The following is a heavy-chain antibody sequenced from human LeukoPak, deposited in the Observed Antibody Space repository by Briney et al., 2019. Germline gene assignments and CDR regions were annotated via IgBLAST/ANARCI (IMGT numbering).Heavy chain of an antibody. Sequence: GGSLRLSCAGSGFTFSSYGMSWVRQAPGKGLEWVSAISGSGNTYHADSVKGRFTISRDSSKNTLFLQMNRLRPEDAAVYYCAKAPVTTCRGAYCYPFDYWGQGTLVTVSS. V-gene: IGHV3-23*01. CDR2: ISGSGNT. CDR3: AKAPVTTCRGAYCYPFDY. CDR1: GFTFSSYG. D-gene: IGHD2-21*01. J-gene: IGHJ4*02.